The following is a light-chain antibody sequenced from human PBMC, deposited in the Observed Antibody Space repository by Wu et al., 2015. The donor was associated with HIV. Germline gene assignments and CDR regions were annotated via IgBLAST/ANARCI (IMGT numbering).Light chain of an antibody. CDR1: QGIGNL. CDR2: AAS. CDR3: QQHYNPPLT. Sequence: DIQMTQSPSSVSASVGDRVTITCRASQGIGNLLAWYQQIPGKPPKLLVYAASRLEIGVPSRFRGSGSGTDFTLTISSLQPEDFATYYCQQHYNPPLTFGPGTKVDIK. V-gene: IGKV1-NL1*01. J-gene: IGKJ3*01.